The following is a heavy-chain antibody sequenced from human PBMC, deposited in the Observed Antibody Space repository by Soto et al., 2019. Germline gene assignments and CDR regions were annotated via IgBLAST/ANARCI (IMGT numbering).Heavy chain of an antibody. CDR3: ARGGDIVVVPAAGGGGYFDY. CDR1: GGSISSYY. D-gene: IGHD2-2*01. J-gene: IGHJ4*02. Sequence: QVQLQESGPGLVKPSETLSLTCTVSGGSISSYYWSWIRQPPGKGLEWIGYIYYSGSTNYNPSLKSRVTISVETSKNQFSLKLSSVTAADTAVYYCARGGDIVVVPAAGGGGYFDYWGQGTLVTVSS. V-gene: IGHV4-59*01. CDR2: IYYSGST.